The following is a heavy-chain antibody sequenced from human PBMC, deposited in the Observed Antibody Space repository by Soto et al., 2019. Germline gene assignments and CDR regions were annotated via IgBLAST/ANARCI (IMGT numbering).Heavy chain of an antibody. J-gene: IGHJ5*02. CDR2: INHSGST. CDR1: GGSFSGYY. CDR3: ATRHSVNRSFNWFDP. Sequence: SETLSLTCAVYGGSFSGYYWSWIRQPPGKGLEWIGEINHSGSTNYNPSLKSRVTISVDTSKNQFSLKLSSVTAADTAVYYCATRHSVNRSFNWFDPWGQGTLVTVSS. V-gene: IGHV4-34*01. D-gene: IGHD4-17*01.